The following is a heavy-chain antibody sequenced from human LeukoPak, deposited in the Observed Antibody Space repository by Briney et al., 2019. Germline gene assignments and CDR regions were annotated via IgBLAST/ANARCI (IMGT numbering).Heavy chain of an antibody. CDR1: GGSISSGDYY. J-gene: IGHJ4*02. D-gene: IGHD4-17*01. V-gene: IGHV4-30-4*08. Sequence: SQTLSLTCTVSGGSISSGDYYWSWIRQPPGMGLEWIGYIYYSGSTYYNPSLKSRVTISVDTSKNQFSLKLSSVTAADTAVYYCARVGAWDYGDYVADYWGQGTLVTVS. CDR2: IYYSGST. CDR3: ARVGAWDYGDYVADY.